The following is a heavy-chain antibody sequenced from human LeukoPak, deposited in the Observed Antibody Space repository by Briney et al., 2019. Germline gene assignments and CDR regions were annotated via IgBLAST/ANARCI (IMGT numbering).Heavy chain of an antibody. CDR1: GFTFSDYY. J-gene: IGHJ5*02. D-gene: IGHD5-12*01. CDR3: TRDPEYSGT. V-gene: IGHV3-11*01. CDR2: ITGSGTSV. Sequence: GGSLRLSCEASGFTFSDYYINWIRQAPGRGLEWIAYITGSGTSVYYADSVKGRFSVSRDNAANSVFLQMDSLRVDDSAVYFCTRDPEYSGTWGQGTLVTVSS.